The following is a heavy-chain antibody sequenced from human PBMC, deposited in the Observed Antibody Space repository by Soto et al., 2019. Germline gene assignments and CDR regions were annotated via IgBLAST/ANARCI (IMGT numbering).Heavy chain of an antibody. CDR3: AGREWTAQNYFDY. J-gene: IGHJ4*02. CDR2: IYYSGST. V-gene: IGHV4-59*01. D-gene: IGHD3-3*01. Sequence: SETLSLTCTVSGGSISSYYWSWIRQPPGKGLEWIGYIYYSGSTNYNPSLKSRVTISVDTSKNQFSLKLSPVTAADTAVYYCAGREWTAQNYFDYWGQGTLVTVSS. CDR1: GGSISSYY.